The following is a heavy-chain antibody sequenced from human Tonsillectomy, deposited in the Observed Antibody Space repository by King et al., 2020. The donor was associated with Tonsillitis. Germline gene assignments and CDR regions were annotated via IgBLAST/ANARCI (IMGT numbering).Heavy chain of an antibody. CDR2: IYYSGST. V-gene: IGHV4-39*07. J-gene: IGHJ4*02. Sequence: LQLQESGPGLVKPSETLSLTCTVSGGSISSSSYYWGWIRQPPGKGLEWIGSIYYSGSTYYNPSLKSRVTISVDTSKNQFSLKLSSVTAADTAVYYCARAFFGGAFFGVQNWGSVDYWGQGTLVTVSS. D-gene: IGHD3-3*01. CDR1: GGSISSSSYY. CDR3: ARAFFGGAFFGVQNWGSVDY.